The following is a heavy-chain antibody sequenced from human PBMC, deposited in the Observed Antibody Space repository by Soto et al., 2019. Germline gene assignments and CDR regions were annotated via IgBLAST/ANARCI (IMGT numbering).Heavy chain of an antibody. J-gene: IGHJ6*02. D-gene: IGHD6-13*01. CDR1: GYTFTSYG. CDR2: ISAYNGNT. Sequence: GASVKVSCKASGYTFTSYGISWVRQAPGQGLEWMGWISAYNGNTNYAQKLQGRVTMTTDTSTSTAYMELRSLRSDDTAVYYCARRSVYTSRWYQDYGLVVWGPGTTLTVSS. V-gene: IGHV1-18*01. CDR3: ARRSVYTSRWYQDYGLVV.